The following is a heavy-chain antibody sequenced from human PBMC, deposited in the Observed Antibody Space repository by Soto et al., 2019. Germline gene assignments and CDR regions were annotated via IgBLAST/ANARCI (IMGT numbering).Heavy chain of an antibody. CDR3: ASSITMVRALDY. Sequence: ASVKVSCKASGYTFTSYGISWVRQAPGQGLEWMGWISAYNGNTNYAQKLQGRVTMTTDTSTSTAYMELRSLRSDDTAVYYCASSITMVRALDYWGQGTLVTVSS. J-gene: IGHJ4*02. D-gene: IGHD3-10*01. CDR1: GYTFTSYG. V-gene: IGHV1-18*01. CDR2: ISAYNGNT.